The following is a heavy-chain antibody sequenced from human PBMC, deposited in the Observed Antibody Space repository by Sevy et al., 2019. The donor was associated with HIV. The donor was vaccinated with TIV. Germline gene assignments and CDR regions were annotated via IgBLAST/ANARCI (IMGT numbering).Heavy chain of an antibody. D-gene: IGHD2-2*01. CDR2: IKQDGSER. Sequence: GGSLRLSCAASGFTFSSYWMSWVRQAPGKGLEWVANIKQDGSERYYEDSVKGRFTISRDNTKNSLYLQMNSLRVEDMAVYYCARDSQNIVVVPAATINYYYSYYMDVWGKGTTVTVSS. CDR3: ARDSQNIVVVPAATINYYYSYYMDV. J-gene: IGHJ6*03. V-gene: IGHV3-7*01. CDR1: GFTFSSYW.